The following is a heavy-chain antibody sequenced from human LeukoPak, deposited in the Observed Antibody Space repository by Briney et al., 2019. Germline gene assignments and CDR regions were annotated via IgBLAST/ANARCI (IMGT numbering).Heavy chain of an antibody. Sequence: KSGGSLRLSCAASGFTFSSYSMNWIRQAPGKGLEWVSSISSSTSYIYYADSVKGRFTISKDNAKNSLYLQMNSLRAEDTAVYYCARDRYGGYYNYFDYWGQGTLVTVSS. V-gene: IGHV3-21*01. J-gene: IGHJ4*02. D-gene: IGHD5-12*01. CDR2: ISSSTSYI. CDR1: GFTFSSYS. CDR3: ARDRYGGYYNYFDY.